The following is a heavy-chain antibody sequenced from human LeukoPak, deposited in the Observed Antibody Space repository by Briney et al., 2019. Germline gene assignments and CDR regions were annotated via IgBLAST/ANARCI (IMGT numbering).Heavy chain of an antibody. Sequence: ASETLSLTCTVSGVSISSSTYYWGWLRPPPGQGLEWIGRIYGSGSTYYNPSVKSRVTKSVDTSKNQFSLKLSSVTAADTAVYYCARMYYCGSRKVDSWGQGTLVTVSS. CDR1: GVSISSSTYY. V-gene: IGHV4-39*01. CDR2: IYGSGST. J-gene: IGHJ4*02. CDR3: ARMYYCGSRKVDS. D-gene: IGHD3-10*01.